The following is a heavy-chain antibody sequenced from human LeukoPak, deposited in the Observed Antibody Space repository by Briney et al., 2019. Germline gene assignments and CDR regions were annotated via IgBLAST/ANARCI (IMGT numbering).Heavy chain of an antibody. CDR2: IYYSGST. J-gene: IGHJ3*02. Sequence: PSETLSLTCTASGGSISNYYWSWIRQPPGKGLEWIGYIYYSGSTYYNPSLKSRVTISVDTSKNQFSLKLSSVTAADTAVYYCARAGRTYGSGASDAFDIWGQGTMVTVSS. D-gene: IGHD3-10*01. CDR1: GGSISNYY. V-gene: IGHV4-30-4*01. CDR3: ARAGRTYGSGASDAFDI.